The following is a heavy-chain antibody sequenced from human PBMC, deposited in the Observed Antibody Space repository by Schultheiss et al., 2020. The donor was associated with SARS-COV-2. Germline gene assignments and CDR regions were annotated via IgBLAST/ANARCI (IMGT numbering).Heavy chain of an antibody. D-gene: IGHD3-9*01. V-gene: IGHV4-61*02. J-gene: IGHJ3*02. CDR1: GGSVSSGSYY. Sequence: SETLSLTCTVSGGSVSSGSYYWSWIRQPAGKGLEWIGRIYTSGSTNYNPSLKSRVTMSVDTSKNQFSLKLSSVTAADTAVYYCARDRRYFDWLTDAFDIWGQGTMVTVSS. CDR3: ARDRRYFDWLTDAFDI. CDR2: IYTSGST.